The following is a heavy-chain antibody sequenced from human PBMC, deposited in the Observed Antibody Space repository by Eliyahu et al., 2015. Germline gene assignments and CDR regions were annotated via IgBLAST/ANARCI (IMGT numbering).Heavy chain of an antibody. CDR2: ISYDGSNK. V-gene: IGHV3-30*02. J-gene: IGHJ4*02. D-gene: IGHD2/OR15-2a*01. CDR1: GFTFSDYG. CDR3: AKALNIVSFPSG. Sequence: QVQLVESGGGMVQPGGSLRLSXAASGFTFSDYGMXWVRQAPGKGVDWVAFISYDGSNKYYADSVKGRFTISRDNSKNTLYLQMNSLSPEDTAVYYCAKALNIVSFPSGWGQGTLVTVSS.